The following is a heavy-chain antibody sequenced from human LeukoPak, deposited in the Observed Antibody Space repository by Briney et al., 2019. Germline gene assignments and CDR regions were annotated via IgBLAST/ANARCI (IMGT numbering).Heavy chain of an antibody. Sequence: SETLSLTCTVSGGSISSYYWSWIRQPPGKGLEWIGYIYYSGSTNYNPSLKSRVTISVDTSKNQFSLQLSSVTAADTAVYYCARRTVRGVIKYWDQGTLVTVSS. CDR3: ARRTVRGVIKY. CDR1: GGSISSYY. D-gene: IGHD3-10*01. V-gene: IGHV4-59*12. J-gene: IGHJ4*02. CDR2: IYYSGST.